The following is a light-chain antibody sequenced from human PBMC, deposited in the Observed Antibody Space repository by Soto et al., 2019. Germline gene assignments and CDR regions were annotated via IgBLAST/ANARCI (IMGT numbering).Light chain of an antibody. J-gene: IGKJ2*01. Sequence: EIVMTQSPATLSVSPGERATLSCRASQSISTELAWYQQKPGQPPRLLIYSASTRATGVPARFTGSGSGSEFTLTISGLLSEDFAVYYCQQVHNWPLTFGQGTTLEI. CDR1: QSISTE. CDR3: QQVHNWPLT. CDR2: SAS. V-gene: IGKV3-15*01.